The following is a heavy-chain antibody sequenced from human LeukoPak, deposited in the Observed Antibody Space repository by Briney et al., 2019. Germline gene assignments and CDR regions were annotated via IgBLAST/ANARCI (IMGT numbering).Heavy chain of an antibody. D-gene: IGHD5-12*01. J-gene: IGHJ4*02. Sequence: ASVKVSCKASGYTFTSYGISWVRQAPGQGLEWMGWISAYNGNTNYAQKLQGRVTMTTDTSTSTAYMELRSLRSEDTAVYYCARYGNSGVATTGPRFDYWGQGTLVTVSS. CDR3: ARYGNSGVATTGPRFDY. CDR1: GYTFTSYG. CDR2: ISAYNGNT. V-gene: IGHV1-18*01.